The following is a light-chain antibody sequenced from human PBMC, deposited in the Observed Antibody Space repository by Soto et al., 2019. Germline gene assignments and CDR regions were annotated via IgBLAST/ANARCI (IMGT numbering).Light chain of an antibody. CDR3: SSYTSSSTLV. V-gene: IGLV2-14*01. J-gene: IGLJ2*01. CDR1: SSDVGGYNH. CDR2: DVS. Sequence: QSALTQPASVSGSPGQPITISCTGTSSDVGGYNHVSWYQQHPGKAPKLMIYDVSNRPSGVSNRFSASKSGNTASLTISGLQAEDEADYYCSSYTSSSTLVFGGGTQLTVL.